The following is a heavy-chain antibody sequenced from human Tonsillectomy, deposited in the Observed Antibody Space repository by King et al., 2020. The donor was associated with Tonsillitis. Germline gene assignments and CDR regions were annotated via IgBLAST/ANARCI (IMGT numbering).Heavy chain of an antibody. Sequence: EVQLVESGGGVVQPGGSLRLSCAAAGCTFDDYALHWVRQAPGKGLEWVSFISRDGGSTHYADSVKGRFTVSRDNSKNSLYLQMNSLRNEDTAFYYCAKGDSDWGQETLVTVSS. CDR2: ISRDGGST. D-gene: IGHD2-21*01. CDR3: AKGDSD. CDR1: GCTFDDYA. J-gene: IGHJ4*02. V-gene: IGHV3-43*02.